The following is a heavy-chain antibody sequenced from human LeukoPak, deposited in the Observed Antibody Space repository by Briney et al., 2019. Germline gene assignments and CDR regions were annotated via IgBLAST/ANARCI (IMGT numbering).Heavy chain of an antibody. J-gene: IGHJ4*02. D-gene: IGHD6-13*01. V-gene: IGHV3-11*01. CDR3: AKDPSIAAAGF. CDR1: GFTFSDYY. CDR2: ISSSGSTI. Sequence: PGGSLRLSCAASGFTFSDYYMSWIRQAPGKGLEWVSYISSSGSTIYYADSVKGRFTISRDNSKNTLYLQMNSLRAEDTAVYYCAKDPSIAAAGFWGQGTLVTVSS.